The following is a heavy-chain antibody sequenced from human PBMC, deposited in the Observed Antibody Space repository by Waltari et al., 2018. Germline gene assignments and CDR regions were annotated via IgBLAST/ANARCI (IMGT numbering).Heavy chain of an antibody. Sequence: EVQLVESGGGLVQPGGSLRLSCAASGFPYSMYWMHWVRQAPGKGLVVVSSSNSDGSSTSYADSVKGRFTISKDNAKNTVYLQMNRLRAEDTAIYYCARGARRTTVTTGWWYFDLWGRGTLVTVSS. CDR1: GFPYSMYW. J-gene: IGHJ2*01. CDR3: ARGARRTTVTTGWWYFDL. D-gene: IGHD4-17*01. V-gene: IGHV3-74*01. CDR2: SNSDGSST.